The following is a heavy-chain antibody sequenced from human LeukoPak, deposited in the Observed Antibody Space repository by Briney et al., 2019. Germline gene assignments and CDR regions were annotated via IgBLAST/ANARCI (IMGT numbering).Heavy chain of an antibody. CDR3: ATPAVAGHYVDV. V-gene: IGHV4-59*08. D-gene: IGHD6-19*01. CDR2: IYYSGST. CDR1: GGSISSYY. J-gene: IGHJ6*03. Sequence: SETLSLTCTVSGGSISSYYWSWIRQPPGKGLEWIGYIYYSGSTNYNPSLKSRVTISVDTSKNQFSLKLSSVTAADTAVYYCATPAVAGHYVDVWGKGTTVTVSS.